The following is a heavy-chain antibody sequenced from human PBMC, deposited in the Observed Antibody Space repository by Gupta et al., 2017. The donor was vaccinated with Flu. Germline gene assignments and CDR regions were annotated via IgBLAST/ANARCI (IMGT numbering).Heavy chain of an antibody. CDR2: MNPNSGNT. D-gene: IGHD2-15*01. Sequence: QWLEWMGWMNPNSGNTGYAQKFQGRVTMTRNTSISTAYMELSSLRSEDTAVYYCARGSTGGGRRAATRWFDPWGQGTLVTVSS. J-gene: IGHJ5*02. V-gene: IGHV1-8*01. CDR3: ARGSTGGGRRAATRWFDP.